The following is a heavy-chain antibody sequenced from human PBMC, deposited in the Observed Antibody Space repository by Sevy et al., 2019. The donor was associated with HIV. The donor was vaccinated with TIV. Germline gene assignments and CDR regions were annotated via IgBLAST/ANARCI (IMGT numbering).Heavy chain of an antibody. V-gene: IGHV1-18*04. CDR3: ARDPPYYDFWSGYYTGVGPYYYYYMDV. CDR1: GYTFTSYG. CDR2: ISACNGNT. Sequence: ASVKVSCKASGYTFTSYGMSWVRQAPGQGLEWMGWISACNGNTNYAQKLQGRVTMTTDTSTSTAYMELRSLRSDDTAVYYCARDPPYYDFWSGYYTGVGPYYYYYMDVWGKGTTVTVSS. J-gene: IGHJ6*03. D-gene: IGHD3-3*01.